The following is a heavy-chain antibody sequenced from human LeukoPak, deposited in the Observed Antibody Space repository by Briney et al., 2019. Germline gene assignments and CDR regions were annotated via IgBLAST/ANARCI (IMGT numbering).Heavy chain of an antibody. D-gene: IGHD1-26*01. Sequence: GGSLRLSCATSGFTFSNYEMTWVRQAPGKGLEWVSIISGSGDYTNYADSVKGRFTISRDNSKNTLYLQMNSLRAEDTAVYYCARGFWELLQYPFDYWGQGTLVTVSS. CDR2: ISGSGDYT. J-gene: IGHJ4*02. CDR3: ARGFWELLQYPFDY. CDR1: GFTFSNYE. V-gene: IGHV3-23*01.